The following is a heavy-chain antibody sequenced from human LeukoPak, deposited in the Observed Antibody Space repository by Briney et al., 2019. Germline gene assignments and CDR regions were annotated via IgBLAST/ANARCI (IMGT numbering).Heavy chain of an antibody. CDR1: GYTFTSYD. J-gene: IGHJ4*02. D-gene: IGHD2-2*01. CDR2: MNPNSGNT. CDR3: ARVYCSSTSCYGYFDY. V-gene: IGHV1-8*01. Sequence: GASVKVSCKASGYTFTSYDINWVRQATGQGLEWMGWMNPNSGNTGYAQKFQGRVTMTRNTSISTAYMELSSLRSEDTAVYYCARVYCSSTSCYGYFDYWGQGTLVTVSS.